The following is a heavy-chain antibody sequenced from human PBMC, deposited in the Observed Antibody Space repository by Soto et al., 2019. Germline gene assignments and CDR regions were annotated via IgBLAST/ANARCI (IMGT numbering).Heavy chain of an antibody. D-gene: IGHD5-12*01. CDR1: GGTLSSHG. CDR3: AGDRGYVLVN. J-gene: IGHJ4*02. V-gene: IGHV1-69*12. Sequence: QVQLVQSGAEVKKPGSSVKVSCKASGGTLSSHGFNWVRQAPGQGLEWMGGSIPMFGITNHTQKFQDRITITADASRSTIYMELRSLRYDDTAVYYCAGDRGYVLVNWGQGTLLTVSS. CDR2: SIPMFGIT.